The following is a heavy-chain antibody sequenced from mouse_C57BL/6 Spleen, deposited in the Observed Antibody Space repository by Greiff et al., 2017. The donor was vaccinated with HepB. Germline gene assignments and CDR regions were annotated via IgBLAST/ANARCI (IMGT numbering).Heavy chain of an antibody. CDR1: GYAFSSYW. CDR3: ARSYGNNGYYFDH. D-gene: IGHD2-10*02. Sequence: QVQLQQSGAELVKPGASVKISCKASGYAFSSYWMNWVKQRPGKGLEWIGQIYPGDGDTNYNGKFKGKATLTADKSSSTAYMQLSSLTSEDSAVYFCARSYGNNGYYFDHWGQGTTLTVSS. V-gene: IGHV1-80*01. J-gene: IGHJ2*01. CDR2: IYPGDGDT.